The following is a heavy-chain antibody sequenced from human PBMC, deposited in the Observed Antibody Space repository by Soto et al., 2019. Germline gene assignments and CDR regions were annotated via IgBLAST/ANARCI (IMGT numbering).Heavy chain of an antibody. CDR2: IYYSGST. V-gene: IGHV4-31*03. Sequence: TLSLTCTVSGGSISSGGYYWSWIRQHPGKGLEWIGYIYYSGSTYYNPSLKSRVTISVDTSKNQFSLKLSSVTAADTAVYYCAIDDGSANWIDPLGQETLVTVSS. CDR1: GGSISSGGYY. CDR3: AIDDGSANWIDP. J-gene: IGHJ5*02.